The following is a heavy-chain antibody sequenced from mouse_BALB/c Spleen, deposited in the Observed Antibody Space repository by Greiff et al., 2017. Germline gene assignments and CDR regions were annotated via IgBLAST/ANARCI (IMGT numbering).Heavy chain of an antibody. CDR2: ISSGGST. CDR3: ADGGFAY. Sequence: DVMLVESGGGLVKPGGSLKLSCAASGFTFSSYAMSWVRQTPEKRLEWVASISSGGSTYYPDSVKGRFTISRDNARNILYLQMSSLRSEDTAMYYCADGGFAYWGQGTLVTVSA. D-gene: IGHD2-3*01. CDR1: GFTFSSYA. V-gene: IGHV5-6-5*01. J-gene: IGHJ3*01.